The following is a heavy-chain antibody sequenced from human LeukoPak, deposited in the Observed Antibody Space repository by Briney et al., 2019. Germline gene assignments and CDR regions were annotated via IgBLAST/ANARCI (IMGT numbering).Heavy chain of an antibody. CDR3: ARTDTAMLQGYGMDV. CDR1: GYTFTSYA. Sequence: GASVKVSCKASGYTFTSYAMHWVRQAPGQRLEWMGWINAGNGNTKYSQKFQGRVTITRDTSANTAYMELSSLRSEDTAVYYCARTDTAMLQGYGMDVWGQGTTVTVSS. J-gene: IGHJ6*02. D-gene: IGHD5-18*01. V-gene: IGHV1-3*01. CDR2: INAGNGNT.